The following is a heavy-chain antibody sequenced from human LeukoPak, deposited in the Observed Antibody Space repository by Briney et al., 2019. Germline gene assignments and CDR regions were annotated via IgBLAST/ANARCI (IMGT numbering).Heavy chain of an antibody. J-gene: IGHJ2*01. D-gene: IGHD2-21*02. CDR1: GGSISSYY. V-gene: IGHV4-59*01. Sequence: SETLSLTCTVSGGSISSYYWSWIRQPPGKGLEWSGYIYYSGSTNYNPSLKSRVTISVDTSKNQFSLKLSSVTAADTAVYYCARLKDDCGGDCYPDWYFDLWGRGTLVTVSS. CDR2: IYYSGST. CDR3: ARLKDDCGGDCYPDWYFDL.